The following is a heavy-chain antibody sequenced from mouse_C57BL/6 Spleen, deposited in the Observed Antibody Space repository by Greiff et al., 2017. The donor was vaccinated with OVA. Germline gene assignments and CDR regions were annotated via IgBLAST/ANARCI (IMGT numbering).Heavy chain of an antibody. CDR3: ARGGAGFGLLPVGY. Sequence: VQLQQPGAELVRPGSSVKLSCKASGYTFTSYWMHWVKQRPGQGLEWIGIIHPSDSETHYNQKFKDKATLTVDKSSSTAYMQLSSLTSEDSAVYCCARGGAGFGLLPVGYWGQRDSGTVSS. CDR1: GYTFTSYW. CDR2: IHPSDSET. D-gene: IGHD2-1*01. V-gene: IGHV1-61*01. J-gene: IGHJ4*01.